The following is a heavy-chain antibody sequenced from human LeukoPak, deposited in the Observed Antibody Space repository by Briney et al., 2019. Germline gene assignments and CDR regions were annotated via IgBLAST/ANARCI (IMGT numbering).Heavy chain of an antibody. Sequence: PGGSLRLSCAGSGFTFSNGWMNWVRQTPGKGLEWVGRIKSIVDGGTIDYAAPVRGRFTISRDDSKNTVYLQMNGLKTEDTAVYYCTTGGYYFDYWGQGTLVTVSS. CDR3: TTGGYYFDY. CDR2: IKSIVDGGTI. CDR1: GFTFSNGW. J-gene: IGHJ4*02. V-gene: IGHV3-15*01.